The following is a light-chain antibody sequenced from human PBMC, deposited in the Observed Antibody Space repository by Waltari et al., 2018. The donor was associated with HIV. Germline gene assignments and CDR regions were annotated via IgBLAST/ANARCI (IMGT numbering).Light chain of an antibody. Sequence: QSVLTQPASVSGSPGQSVTISCTGTSTDFGFDNYVSWYQQYPGKAPTLIIYEVRSRPSWVSARFSGSKSGNTASLTISGLQNEYEADYFCTSYTTSDTLRFGGGTKVTVL. CDR3: TSYTTSDTLR. V-gene: IGLV2-14*03. J-gene: IGLJ3*02. CDR1: STDFGFDNY. CDR2: EVR.